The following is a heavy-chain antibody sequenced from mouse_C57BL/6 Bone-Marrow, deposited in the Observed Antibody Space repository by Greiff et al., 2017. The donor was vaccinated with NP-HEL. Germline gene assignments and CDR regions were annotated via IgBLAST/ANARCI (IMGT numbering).Heavy chain of an antibody. CDR2: IHPNSGST. CDR1: GYTFTSYW. CDR3: ARWYYGSSSDY. D-gene: IGHD1-1*01. V-gene: IGHV1-64*01. J-gene: IGHJ2*01. Sequence: VKLQQPGAELVKPGASVKLSCKASGYTFTSYWMHWVKQRPGQGLEWIGMIHPNSGSTNYNEKFKSKATLTVDKSSSTAYMQLSSLTSEDSAVYYCARWYYGSSSDYWGQGTTLTVSS.